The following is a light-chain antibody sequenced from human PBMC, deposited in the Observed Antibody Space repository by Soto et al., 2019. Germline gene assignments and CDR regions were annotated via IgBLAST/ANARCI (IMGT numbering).Light chain of an antibody. J-gene: IGLJ1*01. V-gene: IGLV2-23*01. CDR1: SSDFVSYNV. CDR3: CSYTVSTTRDV. Sequence: QSALTQPASVSGSPGQSITISCTGTSSDFVSYNVVSWHQQYPGKAPKLMIYEATQRPSGVSNPFSGSKYDNTASLEISGLQAEDEAHYYFCSYTVSTTRDVFGPGTKATVL. CDR2: EAT.